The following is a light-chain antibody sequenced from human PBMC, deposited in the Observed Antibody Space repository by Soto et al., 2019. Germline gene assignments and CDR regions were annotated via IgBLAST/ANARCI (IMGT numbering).Light chain of an antibody. J-gene: IGKJ2*01. Sequence: DIQMTQSPSTLSASVGDRVTITCRASQSISSWLAWYQQKPGKAPKLLIYKASSLESGVPSWFSGSGSGTEFTLTISSLQPDDFATYYCQQYNSYSPKYTFGQGTKLEIK. V-gene: IGKV1-5*03. CDR2: KAS. CDR3: QQYNSYSPKYT. CDR1: QSISSW.